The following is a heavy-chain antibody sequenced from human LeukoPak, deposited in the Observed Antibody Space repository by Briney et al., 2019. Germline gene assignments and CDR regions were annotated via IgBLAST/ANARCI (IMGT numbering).Heavy chain of an antibody. CDR2: ISGSGGTA. CDR1: GFTFSIYA. D-gene: IGHD3-22*01. CDR3: AKKGYYDGSGYYLSYFDH. Sequence: GGSLRLSFAASGFTFSIYAMSWVRQAPGKGLEWVSAISGSGGTAYYADSVRGRFTISRDNSKNTLYLQMNSLRAEDTAVYYCAKKGYYDGSGYYLSYFDHWGQGTLVTVSS. V-gene: IGHV3-23*01. J-gene: IGHJ4*02.